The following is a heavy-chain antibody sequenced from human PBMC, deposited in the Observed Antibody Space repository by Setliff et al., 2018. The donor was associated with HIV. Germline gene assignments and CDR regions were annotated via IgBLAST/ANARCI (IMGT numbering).Heavy chain of an antibody. CDR3: ARWGDGYNSYDS. J-gene: IGHJ4*02. D-gene: IGHD5-12*01. Sequence: SETLSLTCTVSGGSISSSSYYWGWIRQPPGKGLEWIGTVYYDASTIYTPSLNSRVIISVDTSKSQFSLNLSSVTAADTAVYYCARWGDGYNSYDSWGQGTLVTVSS. CDR2: VYYDAST. CDR1: GGSISSSSYY. V-gene: IGHV4-39*07.